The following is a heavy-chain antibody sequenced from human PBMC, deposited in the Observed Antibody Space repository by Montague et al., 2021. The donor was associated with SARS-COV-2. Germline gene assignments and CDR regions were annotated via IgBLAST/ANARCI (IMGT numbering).Heavy chain of an antibody. CDR2: VYHSGNT. Sequence: SETLSLTCTVSGFSISSGYQWGWIRQPPGKGLEWIGRVYHSGNTYYSPSLKSRVTISVDTSKNQFSLKLTSLTATDTAVYYCARGADYDFWSGYLRYKWFDPWGLGTPVTVSS. D-gene: IGHD3-3*01. CDR3: ARGADYDFWSGYLRYKWFDP. J-gene: IGHJ5*02. CDR1: GFSISSGYQ. V-gene: IGHV4-38-2*02.